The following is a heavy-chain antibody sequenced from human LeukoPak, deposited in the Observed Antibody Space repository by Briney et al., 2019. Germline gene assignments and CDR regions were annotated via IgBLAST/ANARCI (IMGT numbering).Heavy chain of an antibody. CDR3: ARSHYYDSSGYYRDAFDI. Sequence: PSETLSLTCTVSGGSISSYYCSWIRQAPGKGLEWIGYIYYSGSTNYNPSLKSRVTVSVDTSKNQFSLKLSSVTAADTAVYYCARSHYYDSSGYYRDAFDIWGQGTMVTVSS. CDR2: IYYSGST. D-gene: IGHD3-22*01. V-gene: IGHV4-59*01. CDR1: GGSISSYY. J-gene: IGHJ3*02.